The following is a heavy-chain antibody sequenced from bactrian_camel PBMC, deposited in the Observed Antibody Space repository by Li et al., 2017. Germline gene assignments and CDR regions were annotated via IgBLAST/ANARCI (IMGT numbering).Heavy chain of an antibody. CDR1: GHTGRMYC. Sequence: HVQLVESGGGLVQPGGSLRLSCGSSSGHTGRMYCMAWFRLAPGKEREGVVALASDGSTSYADSVKGRFTISRDNAKNTLYLQMNSLKSEDTALYYCATLISWWHPAYKYWGQGTQVTVS. V-gene: IGHV3S53*01. D-gene: IGHD7*01. CDR3: ATLISWWHPAYKY. J-gene: IGHJ4*01. CDR2: LASDGST.